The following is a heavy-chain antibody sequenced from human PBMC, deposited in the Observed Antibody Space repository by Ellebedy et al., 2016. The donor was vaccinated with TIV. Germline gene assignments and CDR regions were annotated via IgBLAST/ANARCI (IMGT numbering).Heavy chain of an antibody. J-gene: IGHJ4*02. Sequence: GESLKISXAASGFTFSNAWMSWVRQAPGKGLEWVGRIKSKTDGGTTDYAAPVKGRFTISRDDSKNTLYLQMNSLKTEDTAVYYCTYLWFGELSSSDYWGQGTLVTVSS. D-gene: IGHD3-10*01. V-gene: IGHV3-15*01. CDR1: GFTFSNAW. CDR3: TYLWFGELSSSDY. CDR2: IKSKTDGGTT.